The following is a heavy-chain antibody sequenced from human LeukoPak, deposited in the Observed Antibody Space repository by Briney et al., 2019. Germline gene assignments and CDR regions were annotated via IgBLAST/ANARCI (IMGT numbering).Heavy chain of an antibody. Sequence: GGSLRPSCAASGFTFSSYGMHWVRQAPGKGLEWVAFIRYDGSNKYYADSVKGRFTISRDNSKNTLYLQMNSLRAEDTAVYYCAKDLARQWELPDYFDYWGREPWSPSPQ. V-gene: IGHV3-30*02. D-gene: IGHD1-26*01. CDR1: GFTFSSYG. J-gene: IGHJ4*02. CDR3: AKDLARQWELPDYFDY. CDR2: IRYDGSNK.